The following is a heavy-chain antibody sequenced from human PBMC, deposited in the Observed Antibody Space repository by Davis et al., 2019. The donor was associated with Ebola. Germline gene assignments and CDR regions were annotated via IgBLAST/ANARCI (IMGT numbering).Heavy chain of an antibody. D-gene: IGHD7-27*01. J-gene: IGHJ4*02. Sequence: GGSLRLSCAASGFTVSSNYMSWVRQAPGKGLEWVSAISGSGGSTYYADSVKGRFTISRDNSKNTLYLQMNSLRAEDTAVYYCAKDRHPNWGPGVFDYWGQGTLVTVSS. CDR3: AKDRHPNWGPGVFDY. CDR1: GFTVSSNY. V-gene: IGHV3-23*01. CDR2: ISGSGGST.